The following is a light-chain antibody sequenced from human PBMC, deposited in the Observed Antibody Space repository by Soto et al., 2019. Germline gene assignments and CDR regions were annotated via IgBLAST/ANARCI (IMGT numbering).Light chain of an antibody. Sequence: MTQTPLSLSVTPGQPASISCRSSQSLLHSDGKTYLNWYQQRPGKAPKLLIYAASSLQSGVPSRFSGSGSGTDFTLTISSLQPEDFATYYCQQSYSTPITFGQGTRLENK. CDR3: QQSYSTPIT. CDR1: QSLLHSDGKTY. CDR2: AAS. J-gene: IGKJ5*01. V-gene: IGKV1-39*01.